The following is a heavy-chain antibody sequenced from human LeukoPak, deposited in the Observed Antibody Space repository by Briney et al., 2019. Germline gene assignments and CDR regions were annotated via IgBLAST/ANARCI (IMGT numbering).Heavy chain of an antibody. CDR1: GGSISSYY. CDR3: AREGAGAHYFDY. J-gene: IGHJ4*02. D-gene: IGHD1-26*01. V-gene: IGHV4-59*01. Sequence: SETLSLTCPVSGGSISSYYWSWIRQPPGKGLEWIGYIYFSGSTNYNPSLKSRVTISVDTSKNQFSLKLSSVTAADTAVYYCAREGAGAHYFDYWGQGTLVTVSS. CDR2: IYFSGST.